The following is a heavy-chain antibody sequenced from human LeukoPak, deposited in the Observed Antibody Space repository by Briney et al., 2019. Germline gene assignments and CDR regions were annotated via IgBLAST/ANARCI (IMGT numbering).Heavy chain of an antibody. CDR2: IYTSGST. V-gene: IGHV4-4*07. Sequence: SETLSLTCTVSGGSISSYYWSWIRQPAGKGLEWIGRIYTSGSTNYNPSLKSQVTMSVDTSKNQFSLKLSSVTAADTAVYYCARDKNDCSSTSCYAEYYFDYWGQGTLVTVSS. CDR3: ARDKNDCSSTSCYAEYYFDY. D-gene: IGHD2-2*01. J-gene: IGHJ4*02. CDR1: GGSISSYY.